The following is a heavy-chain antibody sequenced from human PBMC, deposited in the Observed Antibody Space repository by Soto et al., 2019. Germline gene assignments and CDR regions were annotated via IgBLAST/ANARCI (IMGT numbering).Heavy chain of an antibody. J-gene: IGHJ1*01. V-gene: IGHV3-7*01. CDR1: GFSFSNSW. CDR2: IKQDGSEK. CDR3: ARVWSGSWSMRAEDFQH. Sequence: EVQLVESGGGLVQPGGSLRLSCAASGFSFSNSWMSWVRQAPGKGLEWVATIKQDGSEKSYVDSVKGRFTISRDNAKNSLYLQMNSLRADDTAVYYCARVWSGSWSMRAEDFQHWGQGTLVTISS. D-gene: IGHD6-13*01.